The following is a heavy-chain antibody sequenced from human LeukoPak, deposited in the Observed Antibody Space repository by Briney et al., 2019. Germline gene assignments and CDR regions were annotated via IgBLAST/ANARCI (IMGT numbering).Heavy chain of an antibody. CDR3: VRFEVYCSGGSCYAHYYYMDV. CDR2: ISAYNGNT. Sequence: SVKVSCKASGYTFTSYGISWVRQAPGQGLEWMGWISAYNGNTNYAQKLQGRVTMTTDTSTSTAYMELRSLRSDDTAVYYCVRFEVYCSGGSCYAHYYYMDVWGKGTTVTVSS. CDR1: GYTFTSYG. J-gene: IGHJ6*03. V-gene: IGHV1-18*01. D-gene: IGHD2-15*01.